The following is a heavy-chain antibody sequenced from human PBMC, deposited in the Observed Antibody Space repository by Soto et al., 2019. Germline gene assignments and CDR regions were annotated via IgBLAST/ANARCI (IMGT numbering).Heavy chain of an antibody. CDR2: IYYSGST. V-gene: IGHV4-59*01. CDR3: ERRRRLMVRGDHYYYYYMDV. D-gene: IGHD3-10*01. J-gene: IGHJ6*03. CDR1: GGSISSYY. Sequence: PSETLSLTCTVSGGSISSYYWSWIRQPPGKGLEWIGYIYYSGSTNYNPSLKSRVTISVDTSKNQFSLKLSSVTAADTAVYYCERRRRLMVRGDHYYYYYMDVWGKGTTVTVSS.